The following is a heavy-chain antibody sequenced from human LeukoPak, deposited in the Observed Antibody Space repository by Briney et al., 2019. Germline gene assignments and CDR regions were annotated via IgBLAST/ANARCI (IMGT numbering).Heavy chain of an antibody. CDR3: ARGASRISWPGIDY. Sequence: GGSLRLSCSASGFTFSSYTMTWVRQSPGRGLEWLSSSYSAGATYYADSVKGRFTVSRDHSNNSVSLQMTNLRVEDTAIYYCARGASRISWPGIDYWGQGTLVPVSS. CDR2: SYSAGAT. D-gene: IGHD3-3*02. CDR1: GFTFSSYT. J-gene: IGHJ4*02. V-gene: IGHV3-23*01.